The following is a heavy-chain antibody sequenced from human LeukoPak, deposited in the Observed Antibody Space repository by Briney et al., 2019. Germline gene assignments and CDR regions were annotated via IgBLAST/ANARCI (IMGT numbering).Heavy chain of an antibody. CDR2: INSDGSST. D-gene: IGHD2-2*01. CDR1: GFTFSSYW. V-gene: IGHV3-74*01. J-gene: IGHJ5*02. CDR3: ARDRYCSSTSCLNWFDP. Sequence: GGSLRLSCAASGFTFSSYWMHWVRQAPGKGLVWVSRINSDGSSTSYADSVKGRFTISRDKAKNTLYLQMNSLRAEDTAVYYCARDRYCSSTSCLNWFDPWGQGTLVTVSS.